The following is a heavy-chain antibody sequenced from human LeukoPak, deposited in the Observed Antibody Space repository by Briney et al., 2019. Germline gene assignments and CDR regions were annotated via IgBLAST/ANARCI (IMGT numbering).Heavy chain of an antibody. V-gene: IGHV1-18*01. CDR1: GYTFTSYG. Sequence: GASVKVSCKASGYTFTSYGISWVRPAPGQGLEWMGWISAYNGNTNYAQKLQGRVTMTTDTSTSTAYMELRSLRSDDTAVYYCARDRRNMIWFGESSDYWGQGTLVTVSS. CDR2: ISAYNGNT. CDR3: ARDRRNMIWFGESSDY. D-gene: IGHD3-10*01. J-gene: IGHJ4*02.